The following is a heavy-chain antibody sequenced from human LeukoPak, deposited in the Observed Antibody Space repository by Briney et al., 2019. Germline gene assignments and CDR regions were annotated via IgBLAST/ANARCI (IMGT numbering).Heavy chain of an antibody. CDR1: GGSISSYY. J-gene: IGHJ4*02. D-gene: IGHD2-2*01. Sequence: SETLSLTCTVSGGSISSYYWSWIRQPAGKGLEWIGRIYTSGSTNYNPSLKSRVTMSVDTSKNQFSLKLSSVTAADTAVYYCAREGGDCSSTSCFEGGPLDYWGQGTLVTVSS. CDR2: IYTSGST. CDR3: AREGGDCSSTSCFEGGPLDY. V-gene: IGHV4-4*07.